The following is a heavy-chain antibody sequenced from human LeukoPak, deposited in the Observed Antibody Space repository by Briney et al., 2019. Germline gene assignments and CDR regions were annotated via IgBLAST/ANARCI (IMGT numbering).Heavy chain of an antibody. V-gene: IGHV3-7*01. J-gene: IGHJ4*02. Sequence: GGSLRLSCAASGFTFSSYWMSWVRLAPGKGLEWVANINQDASEKHYVDSVKGRFTISRDNAKNSLYLQMNRLRAEDTAVYYCARDPEEWLVPIDSWGQGTLLSVSS. D-gene: IGHD6-19*01. CDR3: ARDPEEWLVPIDS. CDR1: GFTFSSYW. CDR2: INQDASEK.